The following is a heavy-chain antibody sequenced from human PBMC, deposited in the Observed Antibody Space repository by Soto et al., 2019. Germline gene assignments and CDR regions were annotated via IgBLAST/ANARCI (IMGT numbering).Heavy chain of an antibody. J-gene: IGHJ4*02. D-gene: IGHD4-17*01. CDR1: GFTFSSYA. CDR2: ISDSGGST. Sequence: PGGSLRLSCAASGFTFSSYAMSWVRQAPGKGLEWVSAISDSGGSTYYADSVKGRFTISRDNSKNTLYLQMYSLRAEDTAVYYCAKPRYGGYLYYFDYWGQGTMVTVSS. V-gene: IGHV3-23*01. CDR3: AKPRYGGYLYYFDY.